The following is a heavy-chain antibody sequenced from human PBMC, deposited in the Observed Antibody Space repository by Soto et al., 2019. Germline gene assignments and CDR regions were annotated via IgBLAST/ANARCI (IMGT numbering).Heavy chain of an antibody. CDR3: ARVFALRGYMDV. J-gene: IGHJ6*03. Sequence: ASVKVSCKASGYTFTSYYMHWVRQAPGQGLEWMGLINPSGGSTSYAQKFQGRVTMTRDTSTSTVYMELSSLRSEDTAVYYCARVFALRGYMDVWGKGTTVTVSS. D-gene: IGHD1-26*01. CDR1: GYTFTSYY. V-gene: IGHV1-46*03. CDR2: INPSGGST.